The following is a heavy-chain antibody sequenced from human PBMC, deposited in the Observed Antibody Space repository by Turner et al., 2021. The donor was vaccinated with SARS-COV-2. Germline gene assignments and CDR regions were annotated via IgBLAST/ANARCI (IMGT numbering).Heavy chain of an antibody. D-gene: IGHD3-16*01. CDR3: AWAYDYLYI. CDR1: GFTFNDYY. CDR2: IRSSSSDT. V-gene: IGHV3-11*06. J-gene: IGHJ4*02. Sequence: QVQLVESGGGLVKPVGSMSLSCAASGFTFNDYYMSWIRMAPGKGLEWVAYIRSSSSDTNYADSVKVRVNISRDNAKNSLYCQMNSLRAEDTAVYYCAWAYDYLYIWGQGTMVTVSS.